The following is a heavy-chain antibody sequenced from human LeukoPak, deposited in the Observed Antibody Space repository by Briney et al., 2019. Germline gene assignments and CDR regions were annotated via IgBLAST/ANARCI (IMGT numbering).Heavy chain of an antibody. CDR1: GYTLTSFS. J-gene: IGHJ1*01. D-gene: IGHD2-15*01. Sequence: ASVKVSCKASGYTLTSFSISWVRPAPGHGLEWRGWICAYNGYKDYAQKLQGRVTMTTETSTNTAYMELRSLRSDDTAVYYCVRGDCSGVSCYLPEYFRHWGQGTLVTVSS. V-gene: IGHV1-18*01. CDR3: VRGDCSGVSCYLPEYFRH. CDR2: ICAYNGYK.